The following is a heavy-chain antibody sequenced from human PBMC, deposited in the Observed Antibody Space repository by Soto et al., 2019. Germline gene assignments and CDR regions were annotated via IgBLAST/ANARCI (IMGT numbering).Heavy chain of an antibody. CDR2: MNPNSGNT. J-gene: IGHJ4*02. CDR3: AGGNFRY. Sequence: ASVKVSCKASGYNFNTFDIYWVRQVTGHGLEWMGWMNPNSGNTGYAQELRGRVTMTRNTSNSTAYMELTSLTSDDTGVYYCAGGNFRYWGQGTLVTVSS. V-gene: IGHV1-8*02. CDR1: GYNFNTFD.